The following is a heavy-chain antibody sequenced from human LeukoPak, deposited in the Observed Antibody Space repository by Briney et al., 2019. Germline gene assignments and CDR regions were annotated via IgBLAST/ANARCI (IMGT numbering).Heavy chain of an antibody. V-gene: IGHV1-2*02. D-gene: IGHD2-2*01. CDR2: INPNSGDT. Sequence: GASVKVPCKASGYTFTGYYIHWVRQAPGQGLEWMGWINPNSGDTHYAQKFQGRVTMTRDTSISTAYMDLNSLISDDTAVYYCARVQYQLLFEGNWFDPWGQGTLVTVSS. J-gene: IGHJ5*02. CDR1: GYTFTGYY. CDR3: ARVQYQLLFEGNWFDP.